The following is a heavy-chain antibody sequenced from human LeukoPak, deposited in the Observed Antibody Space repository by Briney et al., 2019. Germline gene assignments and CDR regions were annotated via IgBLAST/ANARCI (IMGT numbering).Heavy chain of an antibody. J-gene: IGHJ4*02. CDR2: ISYDGKVK. CDR1: GFTFSNYG. D-gene: IGHD5/OR15-5a*01. CDR3: AKERLTKVSHETDY. V-gene: IGHV3-30*18. Sequence: GGSLGLSCAGSGFTFSNYGMHWVRQAPGKGLEWVAVISYDGKVKYYADSVKGRFTISRDNSKNTPYLEMNSLRGEDTAVYYCAKERLTKVSHETDYWGQGTLVTVSS.